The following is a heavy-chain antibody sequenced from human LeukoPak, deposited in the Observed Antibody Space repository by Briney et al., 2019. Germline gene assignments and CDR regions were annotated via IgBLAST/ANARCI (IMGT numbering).Heavy chain of an antibody. CDR2: INHSGST. Sequence: PSETLSLTCAVYGGSFSGYYWSWIRQPPGKGLEWIGEINHSGSTNYNPSLKSRVTISVDTSKNQFSLKLSSVTAADTAVYHCARGRIYYGSGSYYNVAWFDPWGQGTLVTVSS. V-gene: IGHV4-34*01. CDR3: ARGRIYYGSGSYYNVAWFDP. D-gene: IGHD3-10*01. CDR1: GGSFSGYY. J-gene: IGHJ5*02.